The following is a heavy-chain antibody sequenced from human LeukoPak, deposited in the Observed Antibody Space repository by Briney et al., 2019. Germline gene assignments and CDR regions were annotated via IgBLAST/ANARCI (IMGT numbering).Heavy chain of an antibody. V-gene: IGHV3-7*03. Sequence: EGSLRLSCAASGFTFSSYWMSWVRQAPGKGLEWVANIKQDGSEKYYVDSVKGRFTISRDNAKNSLYLQMNSLRAEDTAVYYCARDSSSWYYYYYYGMDVWGKGTTVTVSS. D-gene: IGHD6-13*01. CDR3: ARDSSSWYYYYYYGMDV. CDR1: GFTFSSYW. CDR2: IKQDGSEK. J-gene: IGHJ6*04.